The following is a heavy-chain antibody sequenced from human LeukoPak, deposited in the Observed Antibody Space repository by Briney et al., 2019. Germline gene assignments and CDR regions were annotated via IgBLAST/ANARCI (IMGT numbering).Heavy chain of an antibody. CDR1: GYTFTSYD. CDR2: MNPNSGNT. D-gene: IGHD6-13*01. Sequence: ASVKVSCKASGYTFTSYDINWVRQATGQGLEWMGWMNPNSGNTGYAQKFQGRVTITRNTSISTAYMELSSLRSEDTAVYYCARVGRYSSSWLLVDYYYYYYMDVWGKGTTVTVSS. CDR3: ARVGRYSSSWLLVDYYYYYYMDV. J-gene: IGHJ6*03. V-gene: IGHV1-8*03.